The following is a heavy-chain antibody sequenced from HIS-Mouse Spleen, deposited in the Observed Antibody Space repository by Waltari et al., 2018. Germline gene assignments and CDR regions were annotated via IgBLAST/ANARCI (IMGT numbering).Heavy chain of an antibody. CDR2: IYYSGST. CDR3: AREIPYSSSWYDWYFDL. D-gene: IGHD6-13*01. J-gene: IGHJ2*01. Sequence: QLQLQESGPGLVKPSETLSLTCTVSGGSISSSSYYWGWIRQPHGKGLEWIGSIYYSGSTYYNPSLKSRVTISVDTSKNQFYLKLSSVTAADTAVYYCAREIPYSSSWYDWYFDLWGRGTLVTVSS. V-gene: IGHV4-39*07. CDR1: GGSISSSSYY.